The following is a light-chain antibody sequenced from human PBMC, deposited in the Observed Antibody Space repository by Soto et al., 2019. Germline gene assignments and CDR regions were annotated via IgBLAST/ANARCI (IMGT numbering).Light chain of an antibody. V-gene: IGKV3-11*01. CDR2: DAS. CDR1: QSVMNY. CDR3: QQRYNWPPIT. Sequence: EVVLSQSPATLSLSPGDRATLSCRASQSVMNYLAWFQQKPGQAPRLLIYDASNRATGIPARFSGSGSGTDFTLTISSLEPEDFAVYYCQQRYNWPPITFGQGTRLDIK. J-gene: IGKJ5*01.